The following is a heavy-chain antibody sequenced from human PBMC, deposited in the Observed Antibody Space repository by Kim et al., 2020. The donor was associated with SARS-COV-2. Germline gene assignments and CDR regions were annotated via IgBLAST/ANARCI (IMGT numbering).Heavy chain of an antibody. D-gene: IGHD5-12*01. V-gene: IGHV3-15*01. CDR3: TTGREGWLQSSYFDY. CDR2: IKSKTDGGTT. CDR1: GFTFSNAW. J-gene: IGHJ4*02. Sequence: GGSLRLSCAASGFTFSNAWMSWVRQAPGKGLEWVGRIKSKTDGGTTDYAAPVKGRFTISRDDSKNTLYLQMNSLKTEDTAVYYCTTGREGWLQSSYFDYWGQGTLVTVSS.